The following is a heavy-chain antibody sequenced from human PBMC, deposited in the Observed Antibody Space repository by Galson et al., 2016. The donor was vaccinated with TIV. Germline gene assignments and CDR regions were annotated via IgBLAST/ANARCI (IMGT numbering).Heavy chain of an antibody. CDR2: ISAGGGST. CDR3: AKEPAGELVWFGEFSGGMDV. Sequence: SLRLSCAASGFTFSTYAMSWVRQAPGKGLEWASGISAGGGSTHYADSVKGRFIISRDNSKNTLYLQMNSLSADDTAVFYCAKEPAGELVWFGEFSGGMDVWGQGTTVTVSS. D-gene: IGHD3-10*01. J-gene: IGHJ6*02. CDR1: GFTFSTYA. V-gene: IGHV3-23*01.